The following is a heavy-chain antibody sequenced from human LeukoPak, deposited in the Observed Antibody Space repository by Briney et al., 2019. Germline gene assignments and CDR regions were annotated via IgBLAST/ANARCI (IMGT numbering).Heavy chain of an antibody. J-gene: IGHJ4*02. D-gene: IGHD6-19*01. V-gene: IGHV3-30*18. Sequence: GGSLRLSCAASGFTFSSYWMSWVRQAPGKGLEWVAVISYDGSNKYYADSVKGRFTISRDNSKNTLYLQMNSLRAEDTAVYYCAKDVSSGWYLSDYWGQGTLVTVSS. CDR3: AKDVSSGWYLSDY. CDR2: ISYDGSNK. CDR1: GFTFSSYW.